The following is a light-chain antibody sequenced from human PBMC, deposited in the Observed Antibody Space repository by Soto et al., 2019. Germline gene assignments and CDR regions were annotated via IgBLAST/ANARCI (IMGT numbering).Light chain of an antibody. CDR1: QSISSW. J-gene: IGKJ1*01. CDR2: KAA. Sequence: DIQMTQSPSTLSASVGDRVTITCRASQSISSWLAWYQKKPGKAPKLLIYKAASLESGVPSRFSGSGSGTEFTPTISSLQPDDFATYYCQQYNTYPWTFGQGTKVDIK. CDR3: QQYNTYPWT. V-gene: IGKV1-5*03.